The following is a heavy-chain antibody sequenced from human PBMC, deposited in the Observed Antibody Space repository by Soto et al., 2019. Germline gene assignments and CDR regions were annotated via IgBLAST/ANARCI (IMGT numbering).Heavy chain of an antibody. J-gene: IGHJ5*02. V-gene: IGHV1-24*01. D-gene: IGHD4-17*01. Sequence: QVRLVQSGAEVKKPGASVKVSCKVSGYTLNEVAMHWVRQAPGKGLEWLGVFDPDEAETIYAQHFQGRVTMTEDTSTDTVYMELSSLRFEDTALYFCTTYHGDYNFDHWGQGTLVTVSS. CDR2: FDPDEAET. CDR1: GYTLNEVA. CDR3: TTYHGDYNFDH.